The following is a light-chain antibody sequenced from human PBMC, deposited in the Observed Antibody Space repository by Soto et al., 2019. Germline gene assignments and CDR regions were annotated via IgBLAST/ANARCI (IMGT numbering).Light chain of an antibody. CDR1: PSVSGSN. CDR2: GAS. CDR3: QQRSNWPPVT. Sequence: EIVLTQSPGTLSLSPGERATLSCRASPSVSGSNLAWYQQKPGQAPRLVIYGASSRATGIPDRFSGSGSGTDFTLTISSLEPEDFAVYYCQQRSNWPPVTFGQGTRLEI. V-gene: IGKV3D-20*02. J-gene: IGKJ5*01.